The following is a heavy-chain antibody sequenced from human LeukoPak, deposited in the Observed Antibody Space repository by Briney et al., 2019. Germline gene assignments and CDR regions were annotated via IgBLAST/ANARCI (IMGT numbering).Heavy chain of an antibody. Sequence: GASVTVSFKASGYTFTGYYMHWVRQAPGQGLEWMGWISAYNGNTNYAQKLQGRVTMTTDTSTSTAYMELRSLRSDDTAVYYCARDRQNWNYVGYYFDYWGQGTLVTVSS. V-gene: IGHV1-18*04. J-gene: IGHJ4*02. CDR2: ISAYNGNT. CDR1: GYTFTGYY. D-gene: IGHD1-7*01. CDR3: ARDRQNWNYVGYYFDY.